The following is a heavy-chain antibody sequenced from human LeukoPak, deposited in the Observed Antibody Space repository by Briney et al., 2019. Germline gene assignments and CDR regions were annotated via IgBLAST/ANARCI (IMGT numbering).Heavy chain of an antibody. Sequence: GASVKVSCKASGYTFTSYGISWVRQAPGQGLEWMGWISAYNGNTNYAQKLQGRVTMTRDTSISTAYMELSRLRSDDTAVYYCARDRRPYYYDSSDAFDIWGQGTMVTVSS. V-gene: IGHV1-18*01. CDR2: ISAYNGNT. J-gene: IGHJ3*02. CDR3: ARDRRPYYYDSSDAFDI. D-gene: IGHD3-22*01. CDR1: GYTFTSYG.